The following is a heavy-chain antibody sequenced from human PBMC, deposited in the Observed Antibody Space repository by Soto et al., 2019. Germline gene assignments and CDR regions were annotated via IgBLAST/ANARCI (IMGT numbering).Heavy chain of an antibody. Sequence: SETLSLTCTVSGGSISSSSYYWGWIRQPPGKGLEWIGGIYFGGSADYNPSLKSRGTISVDTSENQLSLKLSSVTAADTAVYYCERWEKGTTLDHWGQGTLVTVSS. J-gene: IGHJ4*02. D-gene: IGHD1-7*01. V-gene: IGHV4-39*01. CDR1: GGSISSSSYY. CDR2: IYFGGSA. CDR3: ERWEKGTTLDH.